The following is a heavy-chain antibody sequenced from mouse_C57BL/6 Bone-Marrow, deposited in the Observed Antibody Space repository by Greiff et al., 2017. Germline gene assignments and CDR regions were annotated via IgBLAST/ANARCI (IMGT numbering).Heavy chain of an antibody. CDR3: ASHYCGSRYYAMDY. Sequence: VQLQQSGPELVKPGASVKISCKASGYAFSSSWMNWVKQRPGKGLEWIGRIYPGDGDTNYNGKFKGKATLTADKSSSTAYMQLSSLTSEDSAVYFCASHYCGSRYYAMDYWGQGTSVTVSS. D-gene: IGHD1-1*01. V-gene: IGHV1-82*01. J-gene: IGHJ4*01. CDR1: GYAFSSSW. CDR2: IYPGDGDT.